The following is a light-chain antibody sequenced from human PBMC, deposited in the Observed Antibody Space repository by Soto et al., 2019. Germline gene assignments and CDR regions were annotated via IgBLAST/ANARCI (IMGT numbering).Light chain of an antibody. V-gene: IGKV3-20*01. CDR2: GAS. Sequence: EIVMTQSPATLSVSPGERATLSCRASPSVTNYLAWHQQKPGQPPSLLIYGASNRATGIPDRFSGSGSGTDLTITISSLEPEDCEVYDGQQYGSSPVTFGQGTRLEIK. J-gene: IGKJ5*01. CDR3: QQYGSSPVT. CDR1: PSVTNY.